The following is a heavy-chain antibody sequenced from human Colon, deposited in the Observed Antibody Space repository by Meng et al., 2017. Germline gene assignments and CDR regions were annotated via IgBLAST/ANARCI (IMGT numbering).Heavy chain of an antibody. CDR1: GFTFSSYS. V-gene: IGHV3-21*01. Sequence: GGSLRLSCAASGFTFSSYSMNWVRQAPGKGLEWVSSISSSSSYIYYADSVKGRFTISRDNAKNSLYLQMNSLRAEDTAVYYCARDGDYYDSSGYYLTAPQYFQHWGQGTLVNVSS. J-gene: IGHJ1*01. CDR2: ISSSSSYI. CDR3: ARDGDYYDSSGYYLTAPQYFQH. D-gene: IGHD3-22*01.